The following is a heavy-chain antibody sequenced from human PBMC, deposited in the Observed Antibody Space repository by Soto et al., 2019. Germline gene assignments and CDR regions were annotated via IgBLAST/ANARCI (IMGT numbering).Heavy chain of an antibody. CDR1: GGSFSGYF. Sequence: QVQLQQWGAGLLKASETLSLTCVVSGGSFSGYFWTWIRQSPGRGLEWIGEISHSGSRNYNPAFQSRVIISVDSYKNHVSLKLSSVTDADSATYFCARGLAYDRPITVAEPFDSWGQGTLVTVSS. D-gene: IGHD6-19*01. J-gene: IGHJ4*02. V-gene: IGHV4-34*02. CDR3: ARGLAYDRPITVAEPFDS. CDR2: ISHSGSR.